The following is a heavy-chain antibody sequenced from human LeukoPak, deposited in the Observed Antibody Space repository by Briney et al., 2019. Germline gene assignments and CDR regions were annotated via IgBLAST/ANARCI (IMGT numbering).Heavy chain of an antibody. CDR2: ISYDGSNK. CDR1: GFTFSSYS. D-gene: IGHD3-22*01. CDR3: ATRDSSGYWAHY. Sequence: GSLRLSCAASGFTFSSYSMNWVRQAPGKGLEWVAVISYDGSNKYYADSVKGRFTISRDNSKNTLYLQMNSLRAEDTAVYYCATRDSSGYWAHYWGQGTLVTVSS. J-gene: IGHJ4*02. V-gene: IGHV3-30*03.